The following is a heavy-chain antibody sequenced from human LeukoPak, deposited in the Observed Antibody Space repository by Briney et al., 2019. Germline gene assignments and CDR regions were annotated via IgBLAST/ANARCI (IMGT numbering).Heavy chain of an antibody. V-gene: IGHV4-4*02. J-gene: IGHJ5*02. D-gene: IGHD2-21*01. CDR2: IYHSGSN. CDR3: ASGSGYCGGASSPPYDL. Sequence: SGTLSLTCAVSGGSISSSNWWSWVRQPPGEGLEWIGVIYHSGSNNYNPSLKSRVTISVDKSKNTFSLKLNSVTAADTAVYFCASGSGYCGGASSPPYDLWGQGTLVTVSS. CDR1: GGSISSSNW.